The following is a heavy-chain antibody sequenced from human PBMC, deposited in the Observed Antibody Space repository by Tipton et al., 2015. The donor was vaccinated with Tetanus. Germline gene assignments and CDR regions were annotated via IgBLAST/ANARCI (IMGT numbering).Heavy chain of an antibody. J-gene: IGHJ6*02. CDR1: GSNFIRHF. V-gene: IGHV1-2*02. D-gene: IGHD2/OR15-2a*01. CDR2: INPASGGT. CDR3: TQDTRATFYIYVMGV. Sequence: QSGAEVKKPGASVRVSCKTSGSNFIRHFVQWVRLAPGQGLQWVGWINPASGGTNYAQSFQARIAMTRDTSIYTVYMELSGLRSDDTAVYYCTQDTRATFYIYVMGVWVQGTSVIVSS.